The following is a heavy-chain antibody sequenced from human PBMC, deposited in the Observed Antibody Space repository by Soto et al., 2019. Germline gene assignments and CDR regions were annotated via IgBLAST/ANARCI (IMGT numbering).Heavy chain of an antibody. V-gene: IGHV3-7*01. J-gene: IGHJ4*02. CDR3: ARLSDYVFDY. CDR2: INQAGNEE. Sequence: GGSLRLSCAASGFTFSTYWMSWVRQAPGKGLEWVANINQAGNEEYYVDSVKGRFTISRDNAKNSLSLQMNSLRAEDTAVYFCARLSDYVFDYWGQGTLVTVSS. D-gene: IGHD4-17*01. CDR1: GFTFSTYW.